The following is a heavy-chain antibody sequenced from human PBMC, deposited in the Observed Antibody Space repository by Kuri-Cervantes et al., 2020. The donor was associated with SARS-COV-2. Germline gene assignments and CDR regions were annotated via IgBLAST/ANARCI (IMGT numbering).Heavy chain of an antibody. CDR1: GGSFSGYY. Sequence: SETLSLTCAVYGGSFSGYYWSWIRQPPGKGLEWIGETNHSGSTNYNPSLKSRVTISVDTSKNQFSLKLSSVTAADTAVYYCARDNIVVVPAAIRWFDPWGQGTLVTVSS. CDR2: TNHSGST. J-gene: IGHJ5*02. V-gene: IGHV4-34*01. D-gene: IGHD2-2*01. CDR3: ARDNIVVVPAAIRWFDP.